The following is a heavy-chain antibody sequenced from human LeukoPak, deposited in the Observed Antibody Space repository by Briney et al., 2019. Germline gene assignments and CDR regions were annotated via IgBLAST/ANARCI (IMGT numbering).Heavy chain of an antibody. Sequence: SETLSLTCTVSGGSISSYYWSWIRQPPGKGLEWIGYIYYSGSTNYNPSLKSRVTISVDTSKNQFSLKLSSVTAADTAVCYCARVLIVATIVDYWGQGTLVTVSS. CDR3: ARVLIVATIVDY. D-gene: IGHD5-12*01. V-gene: IGHV4-59*08. CDR2: IYYSGST. CDR1: GGSISSYY. J-gene: IGHJ4*02.